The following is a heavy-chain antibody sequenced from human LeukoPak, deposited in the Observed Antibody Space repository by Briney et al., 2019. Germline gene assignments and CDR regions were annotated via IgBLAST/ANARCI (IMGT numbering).Heavy chain of an antibody. J-gene: IGHJ4*02. Sequence: PGGPLRLSCAASGFTFSIFAMSWVRQAPGKGLEWVSGISGSGGSTYYADSVKGRFTISRDNSKNTVYLQMNSLRAEDTALYFCAKAQGDLRLGYWGQGSLVSVSS. D-gene: IGHD2-21*02. CDR2: ISGSGGST. V-gene: IGHV3-23*01. CDR3: AKAQGDLRLGY. CDR1: GFTFSIFA.